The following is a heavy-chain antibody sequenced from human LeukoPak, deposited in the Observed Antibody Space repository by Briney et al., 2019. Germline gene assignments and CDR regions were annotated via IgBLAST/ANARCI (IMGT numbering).Heavy chain of an antibody. J-gene: IGHJ5*01. CDR1: GFTFSSYA. V-gene: IGHV3-23*01. Sequence: PGGALRLSWAASGFTFSSYAMSWVRQAPGKGLEGVSALSGSGTTTHYADSVRGRFTISRDNSKDTLYLQINSQRAEDTAVCYCAKMYYASSGPLDSWGQGTLVTVSS. D-gene: IGHD3-16*01. CDR2: LSGSGTTT. CDR3: AKMYYASSGPLDS.